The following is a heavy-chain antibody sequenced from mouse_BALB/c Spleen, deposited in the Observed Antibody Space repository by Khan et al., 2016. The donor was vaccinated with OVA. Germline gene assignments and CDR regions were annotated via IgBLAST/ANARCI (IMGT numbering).Heavy chain of an antibody. CDR2: INPSNGDT. D-gene: IGHD2-2*01. CDR3: SYSGYGCFAY. Sequence: QVQLQQSGAELVKPGASVRLSCKASGYTFTSYYLYWVKQRPGQGLEWIGDINPSNGDTNFNEKFTSKATLTVDKSSSTAYIHLNSLTSEDSAVYYCSYSGYGCFAYWGQGTLVTVSA. J-gene: IGHJ3*01. V-gene: IGHV1-53*01. CDR1: GYTFTSYY.